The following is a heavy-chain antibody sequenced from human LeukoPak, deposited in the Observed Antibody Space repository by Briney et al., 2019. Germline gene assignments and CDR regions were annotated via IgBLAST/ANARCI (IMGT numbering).Heavy chain of an antibody. Sequence: PSETLSLTCIVSGDSISSHYWSWIRQPPGKGLEYIGYIYYSGSTDYNPSLKSRVTISLDTSKNQFSLNLTSVTAADTAVYYCARRSGVLDSRDPRYYLDHWGQGTLVTVSS. V-gene: IGHV4-59*11. D-gene: IGHD3-22*01. CDR1: GDSISSHY. CDR3: ARRSGVLDSRDPRYYLDH. CDR2: IYYSGST. J-gene: IGHJ4*02.